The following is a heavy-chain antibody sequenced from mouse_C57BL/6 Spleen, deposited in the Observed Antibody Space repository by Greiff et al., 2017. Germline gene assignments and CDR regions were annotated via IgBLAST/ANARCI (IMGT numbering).Heavy chain of an antibody. J-gene: IGHJ3*01. V-gene: IGHV1-53*01. CDR1: GYTFTSYW. D-gene: IGHD2-3*01. CDR3: AREKDGYSAFAY. Sequence: QVQLQQPGTELVKPGASVKLSCKASGYTFTSYWMHWVKQRPGQGLEWIGNINPSNGGTNYNEKFKSKATLTVDKSSSTAYMQLSSVTSEDYAVYYCAREKDGYSAFAYWGQGTLVTVSA. CDR2: INPSNGGT.